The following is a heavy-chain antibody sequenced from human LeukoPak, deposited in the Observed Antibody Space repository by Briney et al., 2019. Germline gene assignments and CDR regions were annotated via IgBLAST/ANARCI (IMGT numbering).Heavy chain of an antibody. V-gene: IGHV3-74*01. D-gene: IGHD6-19*01. CDR2: IVSDGGST. CDR3: AGGLSVAGHY. CDR1: GFTFSNYW. Sequence: GGSLTLSCAVSGFTFSNYWMHWVRQAPGKGLVWVSHIVSDGGSTSYADSVKGRFTMSRDNAKNTLYLQMNSLRAEDTAVYYCAGGLSVAGHYWGQGTLVTVSS. J-gene: IGHJ4*02.